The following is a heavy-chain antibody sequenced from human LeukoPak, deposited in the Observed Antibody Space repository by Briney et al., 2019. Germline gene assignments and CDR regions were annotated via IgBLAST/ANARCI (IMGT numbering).Heavy chain of an antibody. J-gene: IGHJ4*02. D-gene: IGHD1-26*01. CDR3: ARVPVSGVGATLPDY. CDR2: IYYSGST. V-gene: IGHV4-61*01. Sequence: QPSETLSLTCTVSGGSVSSGSYYWSWIRQPPGKGLEWIGYIYYSGSTNYNPSLKSRVTISVDTSKNQFSLKLSSVTAADTAVYYCARVPVSGVGATLPDYWGQGTLVTVSS. CDR1: GGSVSSGSYY.